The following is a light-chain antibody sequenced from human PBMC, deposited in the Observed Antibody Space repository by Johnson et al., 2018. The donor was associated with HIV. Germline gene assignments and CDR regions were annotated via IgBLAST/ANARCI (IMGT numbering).Light chain of an antibody. CDR3: GTWDSSLSAVP. J-gene: IGLJ1*01. CDR2: ENN. CDR1: SSNIGNNY. V-gene: IGLV1-51*02. Sequence: QPVLTQPPSVSAAPGQKVTISCSGSSSNIGNNYVSWYQQLPGTAPKLLIYENNKRPSWIPDRFSGSKSGTSATLGITGLQTGDEADYYCGTWDSSLSAVPFGTGTKVTVL.